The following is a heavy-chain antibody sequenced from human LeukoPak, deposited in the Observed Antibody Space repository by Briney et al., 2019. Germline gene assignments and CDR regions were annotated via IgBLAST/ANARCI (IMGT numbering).Heavy chain of an antibody. CDR1: GYTFTGYY. J-gene: IGHJ4*02. CDR2: INPNSGGT. CDR3: ARDVPIYCSSTSCYTGGY. V-gene: IGHV1-2*02. Sequence: ASVKVTCKASGYTFTGYYMHWVRQAPGQGLEWMGWINPNSGGTNYAQKFQGRVTMTRDTSISTAYMELSRLRSDDTAVYYCARDVPIYCSSTSCYTGGYWGQGTLVTVSS. D-gene: IGHD2-2*02.